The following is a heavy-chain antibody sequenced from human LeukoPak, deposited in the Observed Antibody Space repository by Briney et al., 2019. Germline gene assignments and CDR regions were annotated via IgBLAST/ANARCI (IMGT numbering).Heavy chain of an antibody. CDR3: ARDLSTSGRQY. V-gene: IGHV3-7*01. CDR1: GFTFSGFW. CDR2: INQDGSER. J-gene: IGHJ4*02. Sequence: PGGSLRLSCAASGFTFSGFWMAWVRQVPGKGLEWVANINQDGSERHYVDSLKGRFTVSRDNAKNSLYLQMNTLRAEDTAVYYCARDLSTSGRQYWGQGTLVTVSS. D-gene: IGHD3-10*01.